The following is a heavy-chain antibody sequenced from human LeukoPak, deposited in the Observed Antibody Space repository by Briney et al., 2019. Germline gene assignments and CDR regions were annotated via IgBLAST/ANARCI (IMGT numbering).Heavy chain of an antibody. Sequence: GGSLRLSCAGSGFTFSSYSMNWVRQAPGKGLEWVSSITSSSSYIYYADSVKGRFTISRDNAKKSVYLQMNSLRAEDTAVYYCARGSTHSSGWYTGFDYWGQGTLVTVSS. D-gene: IGHD6-19*01. CDR1: GFTFSSYS. CDR2: ITSSSSYI. CDR3: ARGSTHSSGWYTGFDY. J-gene: IGHJ4*02. V-gene: IGHV3-21*01.